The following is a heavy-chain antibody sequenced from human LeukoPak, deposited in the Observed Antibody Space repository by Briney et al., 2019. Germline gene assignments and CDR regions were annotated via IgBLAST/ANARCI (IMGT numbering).Heavy chain of an antibody. CDR3: AREEATTGNHYYYYMDV. J-gene: IGHJ6*03. CDR2: ISAYNGHT. D-gene: IGHD4-17*01. Sequence: ASVKVSCKASGYTFTTYGISWVRQAPGQGLEWMGWISAYNGHTNYAQKLQGRVTMTTDASTTTAYMELRSLRSDDTAVYYCAREEATTGNHYYYYMDVWGKGTTVTVSS. CDR1: GYTFTTYG. V-gene: IGHV1-18*01.